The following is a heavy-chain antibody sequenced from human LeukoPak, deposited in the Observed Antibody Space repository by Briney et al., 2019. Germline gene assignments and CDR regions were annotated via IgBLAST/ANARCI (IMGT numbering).Heavy chain of an antibody. Sequence: GGSLRLSCAASGFTFSSYGMHWVRQAPGKGLEWVAVIWYDGSNKYYADSVKGRFTISRDNSKNTLYLQMNNLRAEDTAVYYCARDSFAYGDYAFDYWGQGTLVTVSS. CDR2: IWYDGSNK. V-gene: IGHV3-33*01. CDR3: ARDSFAYGDYAFDY. CDR1: GFTFSSYG. D-gene: IGHD4-17*01. J-gene: IGHJ4*02.